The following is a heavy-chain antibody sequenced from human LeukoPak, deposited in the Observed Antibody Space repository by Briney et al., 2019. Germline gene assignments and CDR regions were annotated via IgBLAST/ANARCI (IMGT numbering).Heavy chain of an antibody. CDR1: GFTFGDYY. CDR2: ISSSSSYT. D-gene: IGHD6-13*01. J-gene: IGHJ4*02. Sequence: GGSLRLSCAASGFTFGDYYMSWIRQAPGKGLEWVSYISSSSSYTNYADPVKGRFTISRDNAKNSLYLQMNSLRAEDTAVYYCARAYSSSWPFDYWGQGTLVSVSS. V-gene: IGHV3-11*06. CDR3: ARAYSSSWPFDY.